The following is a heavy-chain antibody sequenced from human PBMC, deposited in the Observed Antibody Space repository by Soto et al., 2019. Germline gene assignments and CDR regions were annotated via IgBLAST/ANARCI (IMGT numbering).Heavy chain of an antibody. Sequence: EAQLVESGGGLVQPGGSPRLSCAASGFTFSNYEMHWVRQAPGKGLEYVSGISNNGAHTDYAKSVKGRFTISRDNSENTLYLQMGRLSAEDMALYYCERRGYGSRWPNVYMDVWGKGTTVTVSS. V-gene: IGHV3-64*01. D-gene: IGHD6-13*01. CDR1: GFTFSNYE. CDR3: ERRGYGSRWPNVYMDV. J-gene: IGHJ6*03. CDR2: ISNNGAHT.